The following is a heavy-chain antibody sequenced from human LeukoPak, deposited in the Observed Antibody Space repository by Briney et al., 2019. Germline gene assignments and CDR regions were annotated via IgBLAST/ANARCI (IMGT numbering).Heavy chain of an antibody. J-gene: IGHJ5*02. CDR3: TRGGSSWYYAFDP. CDR1: GFTFGDYP. D-gene: IGHD6-13*01. V-gene: IGHV3-49*03. CDR2: IRTNTYGGTT. Sequence: GGSLRLSCTASGFTFGDYPMNWFRQAPGKGLEWVGFIRTNTYGGTTEYAASVKGRFTISRDDSKSIAYLQMNSLKVEDTAVYYCTRGGSSWYYAFDPWGQGTLVTVSS.